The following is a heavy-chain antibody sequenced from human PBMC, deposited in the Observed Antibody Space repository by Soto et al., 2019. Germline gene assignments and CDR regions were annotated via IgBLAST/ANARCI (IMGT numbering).Heavy chain of an antibody. Sequence: SETLSLTCXVSGCSISRGGYYWSWIRQHPGKGLKCIGYIYYSGSTYNNPSLKSRVTRSVDTSKNQFSLKLSSVTAADKTVYYCARGPYYFDYWGQGTLVSVSS. CDR1: GCSISRGGYY. CDR3: ARGPYYFDY. J-gene: IGHJ4*02. V-gene: IGHV4-31*03. CDR2: IYYSGST.